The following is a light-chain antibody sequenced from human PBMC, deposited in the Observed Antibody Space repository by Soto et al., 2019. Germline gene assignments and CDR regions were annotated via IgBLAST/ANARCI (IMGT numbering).Light chain of an antibody. CDR3: QQYNNWWT. Sequence: ETVMTQPPATLSVSPGERATLSFRASQSVSSKLAWYQQKPGQAPRLLICGASTRATGIPARFSGSGSGTEFTLSISSLQSEDFAVYYCQQYNNWWTFGQGTKVDIK. J-gene: IGKJ1*01. V-gene: IGKV3D-15*01. CDR2: GAS. CDR1: QSVSSK.